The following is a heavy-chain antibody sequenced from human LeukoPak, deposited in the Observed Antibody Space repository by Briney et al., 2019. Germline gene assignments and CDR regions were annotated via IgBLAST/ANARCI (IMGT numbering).Heavy chain of an antibody. J-gene: IGHJ4*02. Sequence: GGSLRLSCAASGFTFSSYWMHWVRQAPGKGLVWVSVLYSGGSTYYADSVKGRFTISRDNSKNTLYLQMNSLRAEDTAVYYCAREAVAGNPPYIDYWGQGTLVTVSS. CDR2: LYSGGST. CDR3: AREAVAGNPPYIDY. D-gene: IGHD6-19*01. V-gene: IGHV3-66*01. CDR1: GFTFSSYW.